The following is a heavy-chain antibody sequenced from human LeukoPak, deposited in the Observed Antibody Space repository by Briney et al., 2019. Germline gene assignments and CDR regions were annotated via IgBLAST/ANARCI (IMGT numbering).Heavy chain of an antibody. CDR1: GYTFTSYG. CDR3: ARAMITFGGVIARDY. J-gene: IGHJ4*02. V-gene: IGHV1-18*01. CDR2: ISAYNGNT. D-gene: IGHD3-16*02. Sequence: ASVKVSCKASGYTFTSYGISWVRQAPGQGLEWMGWISAYNGNTNYAQKLQGRVTMTTDTSTSTAYMELRSLRSDDTAVYYCARAMITFGGVIARDYWGQGTLVTASS.